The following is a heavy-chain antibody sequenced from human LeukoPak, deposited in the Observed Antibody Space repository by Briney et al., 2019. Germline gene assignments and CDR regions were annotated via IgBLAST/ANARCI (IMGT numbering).Heavy chain of an antibody. CDR3: ARSSYYDSSHFDF. CDR2: IYYIGST. J-gene: IGHJ4*02. CDR1: GGSVSSGRYY. Sequence: SETLSLTCTVSGGSVSSGRYYWSWIRQPPGKGLEWIGYIYYIGSTNYNPSLKSRVTISVDTSKTQFSLRLSSVTAADTAIYYCARSSYYDSSHFDFWGQGTLVTVSS. D-gene: IGHD3-22*01. V-gene: IGHV4-61*01.